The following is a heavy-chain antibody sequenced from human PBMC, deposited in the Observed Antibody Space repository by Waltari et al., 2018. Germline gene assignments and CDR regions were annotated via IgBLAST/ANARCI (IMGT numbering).Heavy chain of an antibody. D-gene: IGHD1-1*01. CDR2: ISYNGNDK. V-gene: IGHV3-30*18. CDR3: AKVPGTSQLYYLDN. J-gene: IGHJ4*02. Sequence: QVQLVESEGGAVQPGRSLRLSCAATAFTFRSYARHWVRQAPGKGLEWVAVISYNGNDKYYTDSVKGRFTISRDNSKNTLYLQMNSLRPEDTAVYYCAKVPGTSQLYYLDNWGQGTLVTVSS. CDR1: AFTFRSYA.